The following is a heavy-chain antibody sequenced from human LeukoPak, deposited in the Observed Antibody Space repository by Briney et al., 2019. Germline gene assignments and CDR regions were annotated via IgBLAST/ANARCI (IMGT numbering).Heavy chain of an antibody. V-gene: IGHV4-34*01. CDR1: GVSFSGYY. Sequence: SETLSLTCAAYGVSFSGYYWSWIRQPPGKGLEWIGEINHSGSTNYNPSLKSGVTISLDTSKNQFSLKLRSVTAGDTAVYFCARGRWLRLIDYWGQGTLVTVSS. CDR2: INHSGST. J-gene: IGHJ4*02. CDR3: ARGRWLRLIDY. D-gene: IGHD5-12*01.